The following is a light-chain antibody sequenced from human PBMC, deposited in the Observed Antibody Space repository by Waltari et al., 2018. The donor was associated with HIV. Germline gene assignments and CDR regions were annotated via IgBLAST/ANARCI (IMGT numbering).Light chain of an antibody. J-gene: IGLJ2*01. Sequence: QSALSQPASVSGRPGQSITISCTGSSNAIRVSTLVSWYQHHPGKAPKLIIFDVDKRPSGISERFSGSKSGYTASLTISGLRTEDEADYFCSSKSTIYFGVLFGGGTTLTVL. CDR2: DVD. CDR3: SSKSTIYFGVL. V-gene: IGLV2-23*02. CDR1: SNAIRVSTL.